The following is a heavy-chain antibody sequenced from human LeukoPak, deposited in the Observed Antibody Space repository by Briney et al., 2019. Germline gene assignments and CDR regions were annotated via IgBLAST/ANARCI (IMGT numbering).Heavy chain of an antibody. Sequence: PGGSLRLSCAASGFTFSSYWMTWVRQAPGKGLEWVANIKQDGSEKYYVDSVKGRFTISRDNAKNSLYLQMDSLRAEDTAMYFCARDRGWGLRFLDYWGQGTLVTASS. CDR3: ARDRGWGLRFLDY. CDR2: IKQDGSEK. J-gene: IGHJ4*02. D-gene: IGHD4-17*01. CDR1: GFTFSSYW. V-gene: IGHV3-7*01.